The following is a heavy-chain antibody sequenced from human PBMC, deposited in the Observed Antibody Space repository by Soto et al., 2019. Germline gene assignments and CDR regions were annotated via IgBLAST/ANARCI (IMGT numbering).Heavy chain of an antibody. D-gene: IGHD4-17*01. Sequence: QVQLQQWGAGLLKPSETLSLTCAVYGGSFSGYYWSWIRQPPGKGLEWIGEINHSGSTNYNPSLKSRVYISVDTSKNQFSLKLSSVTAADTAVYYCARGPHKYYGGNPPASAALDYWGQGTLVTVSS. CDR3: ARGPHKYYGGNPPASAALDY. J-gene: IGHJ4*02. CDR2: INHSGST. V-gene: IGHV4-34*01. CDR1: GGSFSGYY.